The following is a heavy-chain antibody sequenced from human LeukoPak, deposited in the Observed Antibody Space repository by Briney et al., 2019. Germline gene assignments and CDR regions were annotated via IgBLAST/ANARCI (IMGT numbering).Heavy chain of an antibody. Sequence: GGSLRLSCAASGFTFSSYAMSSVRQAPGKGLEWVSAIGGSGGSTYYADSVKGRFTISRDNSKNTLYLQMNSLRAEDTAVYYCAKDFLSNSNYGIVDYWGQGTLVTVSS. CDR3: AKDFLSNSNYGIVDY. J-gene: IGHJ4*02. V-gene: IGHV3-23*01. CDR2: IGGSGGST. D-gene: IGHD4-11*01. CDR1: GFTFSSYA.